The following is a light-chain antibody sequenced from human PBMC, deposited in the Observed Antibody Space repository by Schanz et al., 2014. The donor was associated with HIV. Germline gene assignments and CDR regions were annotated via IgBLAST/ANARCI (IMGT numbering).Light chain of an antibody. V-gene: IGLV2-14*03. Sequence: QSALTQPASVSGSPGQSITISCTGTSSDIGGYNYVSRYQQHPGKAPKLILYDVDNRPAGVSNRFSGSKSGNTASLTISGLRAEDEASYYCGSYKSASFPWVFGGGTKLTVL. CDR1: SSDIGGYNY. CDR2: DVD. J-gene: IGLJ3*02. CDR3: GSYKSASFPWV.